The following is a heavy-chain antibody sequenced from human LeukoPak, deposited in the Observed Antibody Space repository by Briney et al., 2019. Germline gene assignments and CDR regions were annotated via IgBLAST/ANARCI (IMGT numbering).Heavy chain of an antibody. CDR2: INAGNGNT. CDR1: GYIFTNYA. V-gene: IGHV1-3*01. D-gene: IGHD6-13*01. CDR3: ARDIDRVFNWFDP. Sequence: GASVKVSCKASGYIFTNYAMHWVRQAPGQRLEWMGWINAGNGNTKNSQKFQGGVTITRDTSASTVYMELSSLRSEDTAVYYCARDIDRVFNWFDPWGQGTLVTVSS. J-gene: IGHJ5*02.